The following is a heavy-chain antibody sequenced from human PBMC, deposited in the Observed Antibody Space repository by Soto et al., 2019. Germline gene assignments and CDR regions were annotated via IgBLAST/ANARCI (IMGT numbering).Heavy chain of an antibody. D-gene: IGHD3-10*01. Sequence: QVQLVQSGAELKKPGPSVKVSCKASGDTFSIYTINWVRQAPGLGLEWMGRVNPILSMSNYAHKFQGRVTMTAHKSTSTAYMELRSLRSEDTAFYYCATSYGSGYRAFDYWGQGVLFTVSS. CDR1: GDTFSIYT. CDR2: VNPILSMS. V-gene: IGHV1-69*02. CDR3: ATSYGSGYRAFDY. J-gene: IGHJ4*02.